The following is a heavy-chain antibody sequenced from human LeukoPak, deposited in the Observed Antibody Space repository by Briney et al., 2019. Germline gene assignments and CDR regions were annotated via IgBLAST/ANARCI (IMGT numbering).Heavy chain of an antibody. J-gene: IGHJ3*02. V-gene: IGHV3-23*01. CDR1: GFPFSSYA. CDR3: AKDLVRNGGARGTFDM. Sequence: GGSLRLSCAASGFPFSSYAMSWVRQTPGKGLEWVSSVSGGGGSTDYSDSVKGRITISRDNSKNTVYLQMNSLRVEDTAVYYCAKDLVRNGGARGTFDMWGQGTTVTVSS. CDR2: VSGGGGST. D-gene: IGHD2-21*01.